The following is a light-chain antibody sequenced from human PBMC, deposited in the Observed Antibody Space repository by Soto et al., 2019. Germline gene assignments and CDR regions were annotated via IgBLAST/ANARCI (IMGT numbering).Light chain of an antibody. CDR1: SGHSSYI. J-gene: IGLJ3*02. CDR3: ETWDSNRV. Sequence: QPVLTQSSSASASLGSSVKLTCTLSSGHSSYIIAWHQQQPGKAPRYLMKLESSGSYNKGSGVPDRFSGSISGADRYLTISNLQFEDEADYYCETWDSNRVFGGGTKLTVL. V-gene: IGLV4-60*02. CDR2: LESSGSY.